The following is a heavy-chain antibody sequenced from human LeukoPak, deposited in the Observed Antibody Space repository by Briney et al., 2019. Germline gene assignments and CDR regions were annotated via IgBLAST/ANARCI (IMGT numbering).Heavy chain of an antibody. J-gene: IGHJ3*02. D-gene: IGHD4-23*01. Sequence: GGSLRLSCAASEFTFSNYWMNWVRQVPGKGLEWVANIKQDGSEKYYVDSVKGRFTISRENAKDSLYLQMNSLRAEDTAVYYCARILSETDYGGCFRAFDIWGQGTMVTVSS. V-gene: IGHV3-7*01. CDR3: ARILSETDYGGCFRAFDI. CDR1: EFTFSNYW. CDR2: IKQDGSEK.